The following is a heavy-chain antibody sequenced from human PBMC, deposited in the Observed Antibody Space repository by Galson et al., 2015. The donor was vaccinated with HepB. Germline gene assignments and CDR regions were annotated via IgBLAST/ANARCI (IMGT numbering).Heavy chain of an antibody. CDR3: ARLPSTVTDWYFDL. CDR1: GYSFNTYW. D-gene: IGHD4-17*01. V-gene: IGHV5-51*01. J-gene: IGHJ2*01. Sequence: QSGAEVKKPGESLKISCKCSGYSFNTYWIGWVRQMPGKGLEWMGIIYPGDSDTRYSPSFQGQVTISADKSISTAYLQWSSLKASDTAIYYCARLPSTVTDWYFDLWGRGTLVTVSS. CDR2: IYPGDSDT.